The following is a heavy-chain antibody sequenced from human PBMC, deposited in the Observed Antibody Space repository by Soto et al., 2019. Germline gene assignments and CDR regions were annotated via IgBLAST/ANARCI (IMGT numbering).Heavy chain of an antibody. D-gene: IGHD2-15*01. V-gene: IGHV3-20*01. CDR2: VNWNGADT. Sequence: GGSLRLSCAASGFTFNDYGMSWVRQAPGKGPEWVSSVNWNGADTGYADSVKGRFTISRDNAKKLLYLQMNSLRADDTALYHCTRGHCSGGTCYSGAFDIWGQGTMVTVSS. CDR1: GFTFNDYG. CDR3: TRGHCSGGTCYSGAFDI. J-gene: IGHJ3*02.